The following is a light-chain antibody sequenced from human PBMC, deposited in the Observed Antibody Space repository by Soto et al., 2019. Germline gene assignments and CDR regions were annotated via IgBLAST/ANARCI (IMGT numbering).Light chain of an antibody. CDR2: GAS. V-gene: IGKV3-15*01. CDR1: QSVSSN. Sequence: EIVMTQSPATLSVSPGERATLSCRASQSVSSNLAWYQQKPGQAPRLLIYGASTRATGIPARFSGSVSGTEFTLTISSLQSEDFSVYYCQQYNNLPPFTFGPGTKVDIQ. CDR3: QQYNNLPPFT. J-gene: IGKJ3*01.